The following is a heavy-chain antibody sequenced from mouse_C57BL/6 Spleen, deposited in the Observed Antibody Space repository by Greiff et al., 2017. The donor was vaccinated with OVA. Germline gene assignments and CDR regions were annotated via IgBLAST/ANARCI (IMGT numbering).Heavy chain of an antibody. V-gene: IGHV1-53*01. CDR1: GYTFTSYW. J-gene: IGHJ2*01. Sequence: QVQLQQPGTELVKPGASVKLSCKASGYTFTSYWMHWVKQRPGQGLEWIGNINPSNGGNNYNEKFKSKATLTVDKSSSTAYMQLSSLTSEDSAVYYCARYQGLLPYYFDYWGQGTTLTVSS. CDR2: INPSNGGN. D-gene: IGHD5-5*01. CDR3: ARYQGLLPYYFDY.